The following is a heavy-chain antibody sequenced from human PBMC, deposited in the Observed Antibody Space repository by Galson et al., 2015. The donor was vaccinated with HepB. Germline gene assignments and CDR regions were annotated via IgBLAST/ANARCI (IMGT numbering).Heavy chain of an antibody. Sequence: SLRLSCAASGFTFSDYAMSWVRQAPGKGLEWVSAMSGDTTSTYYADSVKGRFTISRDTSKNTLYLQMNSLRAEDTAVYYCAKDRVQGAALDYWGQGTLVSVSS. CDR2: MSGDTTST. CDR3: AKDRVQGAALDY. D-gene: IGHD3-3*01. CDR1: GFTFSDYA. V-gene: IGHV3-23*01. J-gene: IGHJ4*02.